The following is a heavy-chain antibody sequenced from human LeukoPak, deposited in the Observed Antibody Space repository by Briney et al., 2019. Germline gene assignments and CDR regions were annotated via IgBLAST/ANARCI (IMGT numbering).Heavy chain of an antibody. J-gene: IGHJ3*02. CDR3: VGDSGYGLDAFDI. CDR1: GDSVSSNSAA. D-gene: IGHD5-12*01. V-gene: IGHV6-1*01. Sequence: SQTLSLTCAISGDSVSSNSAAWNWIRQSPSRGLEWLGRTYYRSKWFYDYAVSMKSRININPDTSKNQFSLQLKSVTPEDTAVYYCVGDSGYGLDAFDIWGQGTKVTVSS. CDR2: TYYRSKWFY.